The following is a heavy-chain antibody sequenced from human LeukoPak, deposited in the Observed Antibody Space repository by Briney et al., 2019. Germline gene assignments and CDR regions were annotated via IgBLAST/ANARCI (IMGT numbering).Heavy chain of an antibody. V-gene: IGHV3-30*03. CDR2: ISYDGRNK. CDR1: GVTFSNYV. J-gene: IGHJ4*02. D-gene: IGHD4-23*01. Sequence: GRSLRLSCAVSGVTFSNYVVHWVRQAPAKGLEWVAVISYDGRNKYYADSVKGRFTISRDNSKNTLYLQMNSLRGEDTAVYYCATDSAHYGGNSGLDYRGQGTLVTVSS. CDR3: ATDSAHYGGNSGLDY.